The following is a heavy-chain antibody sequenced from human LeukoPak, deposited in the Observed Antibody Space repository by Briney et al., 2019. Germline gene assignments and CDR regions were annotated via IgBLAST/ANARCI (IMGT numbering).Heavy chain of an antibody. Sequence: PGRSLRLSCAASGFNFRSYMHWVRQAPGKGLEGVAVISYDGNNKYYGESVKGRFTISRDNSKTTLSLQMNSLRPEDTAVYYCAKDHGGGFSGYGPFDYWGQGTLVTVSS. J-gene: IGHJ4*02. CDR3: AKDHGGGFSGYGPFDY. V-gene: IGHV3-30*18. CDR2: ISYDGNNK. D-gene: IGHD5-12*01. CDR1: GFNFRSY.